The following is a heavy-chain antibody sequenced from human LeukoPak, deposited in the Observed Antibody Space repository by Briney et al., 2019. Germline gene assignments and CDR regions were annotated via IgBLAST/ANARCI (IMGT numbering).Heavy chain of an antibody. J-gene: IGHJ5*02. CDR3: ARTPSLYDFWSGTQEMINWFDP. D-gene: IGHD3-3*01. CDR2: IYYSGST. CDR1: GGSISSGDYY. Sequence: SETLSLTCTVSGGSISSGDYYWSWIRRPPGKGLEWIGYIYYSGSTYYNPSLKSRVTISVDTSKNQFSLKLSSVTAADTAVYYCARTPSLYDFWSGTQEMINWFDPWGQGTLVTVSS. V-gene: IGHV4-30-4*01.